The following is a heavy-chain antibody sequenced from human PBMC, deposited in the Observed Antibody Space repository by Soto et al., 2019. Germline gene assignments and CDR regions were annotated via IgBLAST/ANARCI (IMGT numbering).Heavy chain of an antibody. Sequence: EVPLVESGGGLVKPGGSLRLSCAASGFTFSSYSMNWVRQAPGKGLEWVSSISSGSSYIYYADSVKGRFTISRDNAKNSLYLQMNSLRAEDTAVYYCARDERGDWYGGYYYYGMDVWGQGTTVTVSS. V-gene: IGHV3-21*01. D-gene: IGHD2-21*02. J-gene: IGHJ6*02. CDR1: GFTFSSYS. CDR3: ARDERGDWYGGYYYYGMDV. CDR2: ISSGSSYI.